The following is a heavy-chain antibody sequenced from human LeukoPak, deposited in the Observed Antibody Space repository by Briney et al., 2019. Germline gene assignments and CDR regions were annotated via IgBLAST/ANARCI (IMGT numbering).Heavy chain of an antibody. CDR1: GFTFSDYY. V-gene: IGHV3-11*04. CDR2: ISSSGSTI. D-gene: IGHD3-22*01. Sequence: GGSLRLSCAASGFTFSDYYMSWIRQAPGKGLEWVSYISSSGSTIYYADSVKGRFTISRDNAKNSLYLQMNSLRAEDTAVYYCARDYYYDSSGYLAVNWFGPWGQGTLVTVSS. J-gene: IGHJ5*02. CDR3: ARDYYYDSSGYLAVNWFGP.